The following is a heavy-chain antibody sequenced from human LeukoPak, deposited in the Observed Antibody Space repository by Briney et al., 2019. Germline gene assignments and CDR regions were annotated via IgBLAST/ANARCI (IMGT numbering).Heavy chain of an antibody. CDR2: IIPIFGTA. Sequence: SVKLSCKASGGTFSSYAISWVRQAPGQGLEWMGGIIPIFGTANYAQKFQGRVTITADKSTSTAYMELSSLRSEDTAVYYCARDSLYYDSSGYYTNWFDPWGQGTLVTVSS. V-gene: IGHV1-69*06. CDR1: GGTFSSYA. D-gene: IGHD3-22*01. J-gene: IGHJ5*02. CDR3: ARDSLYYDSSGYYTNWFDP.